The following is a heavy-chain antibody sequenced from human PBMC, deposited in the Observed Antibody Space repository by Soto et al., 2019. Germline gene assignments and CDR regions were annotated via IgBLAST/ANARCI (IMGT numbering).Heavy chain of an antibody. CDR1: GFTFSSYG. CDR3: AQEGSGSLYYYYGMDV. Sequence: PGGSLRLPCAASGFTFSSYGSPWVRQAPGKGLEWVAVISYDGSNKYYADSVKGRFTISRDNSKNTLYLQMNSLRAEDTAVYYCAQEGSGSLYYYYGMDVWGQGTTVTVSS. J-gene: IGHJ6*02. CDR2: ISYDGSNK. V-gene: IGHV3-30*18. D-gene: IGHD6-13*01.